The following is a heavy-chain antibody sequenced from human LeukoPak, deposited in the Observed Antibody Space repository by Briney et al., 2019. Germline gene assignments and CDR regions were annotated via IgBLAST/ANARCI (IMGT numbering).Heavy chain of an antibody. D-gene: IGHD5-12*01. CDR3: AREVVRSGYGLKASNAFDI. CDR1: GGSISSGGYY. J-gene: IGHJ3*02. CDR2: IYYSGST. Sequence: SQTLSLTCTVSGGSISSGGYYWCWIRQHPGKGLEWIGYIYYSGSTYYNPSLRSRVTISIDTSKNQFSLELRSVTAADTAVYYCAREVVRSGYGLKASNAFDIWGQGTMVTVSS. V-gene: IGHV4-31*03.